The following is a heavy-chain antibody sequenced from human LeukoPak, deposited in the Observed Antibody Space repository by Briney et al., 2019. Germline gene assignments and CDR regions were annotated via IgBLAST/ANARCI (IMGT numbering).Heavy chain of an antibody. J-gene: IGHJ3*02. D-gene: IGHD1-26*01. Sequence: SETLSLTCTVSGGSISSSSYYWGWIRQPPGKGLEWIGNIYYSGSTYYNPSLKSRVTMSVDTSKNQFSLKLRSVTAADTAVYYCARAYRGSYYLAAFDIWGQGTMVTVSS. CDR1: GGSISSSSYY. CDR3: ARAYRGSYYLAAFDI. V-gene: IGHV4-39*07. CDR2: IYYSGST.